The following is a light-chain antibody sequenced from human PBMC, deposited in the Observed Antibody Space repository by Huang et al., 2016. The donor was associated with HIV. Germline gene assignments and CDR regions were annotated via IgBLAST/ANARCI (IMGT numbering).Light chain of an antibody. CDR3: QQYHSYPGT. CDR1: QSIDSY. Sequence: DIQMTQSPSTLSASVGDRVTITCRASQSIDSYLAWYQQKPGKAPKLLIYDASSLDSGVPSRFSCSGSGTEFTLTISSLQPDNFATYYCQQYHSYPGTFGQGTKVEIK. J-gene: IGKJ1*01. V-gene: IGKV1-5*01. CDR2: DAS.